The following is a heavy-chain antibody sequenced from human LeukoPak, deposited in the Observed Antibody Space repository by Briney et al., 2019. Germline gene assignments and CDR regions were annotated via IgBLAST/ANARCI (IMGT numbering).Heavy chain of an antibody. V-gene: IGHV4-34*01. J-gene: IGHJ4*02. CDR3: ARGRYSSGWYALYLMDY. CDR2: INHSGST. CDR1: GGSFSGNY. D-gene: IGHD6-19*01. Sequence: SETLSLTCAVYGGSFSGNYWSWIRQPPGKGLEWIGEINHSGSTNYNPSLKSRVTISVDTSKNQFSLKLSSVAAADTAVYYCARGRYSSGWYALYLMDYWGQGTLVTVSS.